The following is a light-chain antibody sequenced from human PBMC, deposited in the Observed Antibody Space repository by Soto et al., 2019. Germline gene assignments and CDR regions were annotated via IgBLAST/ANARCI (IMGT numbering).Light chain of an antibody. Sequence: EIVLTQSPATLSLSPGERATLSCRASQSVSNNYLAWYQQKPGQAPRLLIYGASSRATGIPDRFSGSGSGTDFTLTISRLEPEDFAVYYCQQYGSSRFTFGPGTKVDI. J-gene: IGKJ3*01. CDR3: QQYGSSRFT. V-gene: IGKV3-20*01. CDR1: QSVSNNY. CDR2: GAS.